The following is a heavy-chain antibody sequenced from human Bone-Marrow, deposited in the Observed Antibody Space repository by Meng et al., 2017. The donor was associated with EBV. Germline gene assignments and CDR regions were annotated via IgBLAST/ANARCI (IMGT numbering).Heavy chain of an antibody. Sequence: QVQVVQVGAGVKKPGSSVEVPGWTSGGTFNSDAVSWVRQAPGQGLEWMGGLIPMSGAPHYAQKFQGRVTITADESTSTHYMDLSNLRSDDTAMYYCASESGRGFTPDYWGQGTLVTVSS. CDR3: ASESGRGFTPDY. D-gene: IGHD3-10*01. J-gene: IGHJ4*02. V-gene: IGHV1-69*01. CDR2: LIPMSGAP. CDR1: GGTFNSDA.